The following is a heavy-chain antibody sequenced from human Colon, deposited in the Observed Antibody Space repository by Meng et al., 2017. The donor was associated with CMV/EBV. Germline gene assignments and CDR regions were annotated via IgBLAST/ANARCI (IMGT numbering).Heavy chain of an antibody. CDR3: AHRRSRRYSFDY. J-gene: IGHJ4*02. CDR2: IYWDDDK. V-gene: IGHV2-5*02. CDR1: GCSFSTSGVG. Sequence: QNTLKESAPALVKPTQTLTLPCTFSGCSFSTSGVGVVWIRQPPGKALEWLALIYWDDDKRYSLSLKSRLTITKDTSKNQVVLTLTNMDPGDTATYYCAHRRSRRYSFDYWGQGTLVTVSS. D-gene: IGHD5-12*01.